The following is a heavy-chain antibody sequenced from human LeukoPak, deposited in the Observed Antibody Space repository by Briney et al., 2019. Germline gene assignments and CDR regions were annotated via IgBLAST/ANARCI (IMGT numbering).Heavy chain of an antibody. CDR1: GFTFSSYS. CDR2: ITSSSSYI. Sequence: GGSLRLSCAASGFTFSSYSMNWARHAPGKGLEWVSSITSSSSYIYYADSVKGRFTISRDNAKNSLYLQMNSLRAEDTAVYYCARHVVAVGFDYWGQGTLVTVSS. D-gene: IGHD3-22*01. J-gene: IGHJ4*02. CDR3: ARHVVAVGFDY. V-gene: IGHV3-21*01.